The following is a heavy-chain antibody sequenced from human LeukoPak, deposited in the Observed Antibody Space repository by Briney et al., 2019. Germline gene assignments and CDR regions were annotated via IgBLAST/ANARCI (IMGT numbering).Heavy chain of an antibody. CDR2: IFHSGST. CDR3: TCHSGWSGPSE. J-gene: IGHJ4*02. Sequence: GSLRLSCAASGFTFRSYVMNWVRQAPGKGLEWIGEIFHSGSTNYNPSLKSRVTISVDKSKNHFSLELTSVTAADTAVYYCTCHSGWSGPSEWGQGTLVIVS. D-gene: IGHD6-19*01. V-gene: IGHV4-4*02. CDR1: GFTFRSYVM.